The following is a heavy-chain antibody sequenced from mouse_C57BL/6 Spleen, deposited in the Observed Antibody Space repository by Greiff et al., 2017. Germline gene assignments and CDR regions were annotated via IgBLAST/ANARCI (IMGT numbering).Heavy chain of an antibody. J-gene: IGHJ1*03. CDR2: IYPGDGDT. CDR1: GYAFSSYW. D-gene: IGHD1-1*01. V-gene: IGHV1-80*01. Sequence: QVQLQQSGAELVKPGASVKISCKASGYAFSSYWMNWVKQRPGKGLEWIGQIYPGDGDTNYNGKFKGKATLTAAKSSSTAYMQLSSLTSEDSAVYVCARRGDGSSRDWYFDVWGTGTTVTVSS. CDR3: ARRGDGSSRDWYFDV.